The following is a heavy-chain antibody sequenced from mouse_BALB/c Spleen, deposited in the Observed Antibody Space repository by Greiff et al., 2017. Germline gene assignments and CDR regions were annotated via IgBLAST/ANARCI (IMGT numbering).Heavy chain of an antibody. CDR3: ARSLYSYAMDY. V-gene: IGHV1-20*02. J-gene: IGHJ4*01. CDR2: INPYNGDT. D-gene: IGHD2-1*01. Sequence: VQLKESGPELVKPGASVKISCKASGYSFTGYFMNWVMQSHGKSLEWIGRINPYNGDTFYNQKFKGKATLTVDKSSSTAHMELRSLASEDSAVYDCARSLYSYAMDYWGQGTSVTVSS. CDR1: GYSFTGYF.